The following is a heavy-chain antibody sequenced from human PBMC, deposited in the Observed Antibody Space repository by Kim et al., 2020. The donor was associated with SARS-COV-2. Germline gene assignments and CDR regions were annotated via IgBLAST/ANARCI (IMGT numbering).Heavy chain of an antibody. J-gene: IGHJ3*02. D-gene: IGHD4-4*01. V-gene: IGHV3-72*01. CDR3: ARGLHSFDM. Sequence: GGSLRLSCAASGFTLSDHFMDWVRQAPGKGLEWVGRTRNKANSYTTQYAASVKGRFTISRDESKNSLYLQMNSLKTEDTAVYYCARGLHSFDMWGQGTMVTVSS. CDR1: GFTLSDHF. CDR2: TRNKANSYTT.